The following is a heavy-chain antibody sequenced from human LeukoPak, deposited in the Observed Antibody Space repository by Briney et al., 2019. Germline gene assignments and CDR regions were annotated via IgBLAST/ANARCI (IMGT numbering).Heavy chain of an antibody. V-gene: IGHV1-69*13. J-gene: IGHJ3*02. CDR3: ASSPGPIFGVVIGDAFDI. CDR1: GGTFSSYA. Sequence: SVKVSCKASGGTFSSYAISWVRQAPGQGLEWMGGIIPIFGTANYAQKFQGRVTITADESTSTAYMELSSLRSEDTAVYYCASSPGPIFGVVIGDAFDIWGQGTMVTVSS. CDR2: IIPIFGTA. D-gene: IGHD3-3*01.